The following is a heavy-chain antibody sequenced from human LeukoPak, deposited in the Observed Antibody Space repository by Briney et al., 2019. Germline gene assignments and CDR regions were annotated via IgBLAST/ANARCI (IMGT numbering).Heavy chain of an antibody. CDR1: GYTFTGYY. J-gene: IGHJ4*02. V-gene: IGHV1-2*02. CDR3: ARARYDFWSGYSYDY. D-gene: IGHD3-3*01. Sequence: GASVKVSCKASGYTFTGYYMHWVRQAPGQGLEWMGWINPNSGGTNYAQKFQGRATMTRDTSISTAYTELSRLRSDDTAVYYCARARYDFWSGYSYDYWGQGTLVTVSS. CDR2: INPNSGGT.